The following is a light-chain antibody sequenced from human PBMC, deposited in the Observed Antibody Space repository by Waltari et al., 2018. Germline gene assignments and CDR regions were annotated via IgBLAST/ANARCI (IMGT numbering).Light chain of an antibody. J-gene: IGLJ2*01. Sequence: SALTQPASGSGSPGQPITISCTGTSSDVGGYNYVSWYQQHPGRAPTVMIYDVSNRPSGVSNRFSGSKAGNTASLTISGLQAEDEADYYCSSFTGSSTLVFGGGTKLTVL. CDR3: SSFTGSSTLV. CDR2: DVS. CDR1: SSDVGGYNY. V-gene: IGLV2-14*03.